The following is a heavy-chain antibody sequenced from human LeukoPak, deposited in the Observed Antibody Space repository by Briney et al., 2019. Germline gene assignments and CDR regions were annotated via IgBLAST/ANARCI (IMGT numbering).Heavy chain of an antibody. CDR2: INPNTGGT. CDR1: GYTFTGYF. V-gene: IGHV1-2*02. D-gene: IGHD4/OR15-4a*01. Sequence: ASVKVSCKASGYTFTGYFVHWVRQAPGQGLQWMGWINPNTGGTNYAQKFQGRVTMTRDTAISKAYMELSRLRSDDTAVYYCASGDYGDPPLNYWGQGTLVTVSS. J-gene: IGHJ4*02. CDR3: ASGDYGDPPLNY.